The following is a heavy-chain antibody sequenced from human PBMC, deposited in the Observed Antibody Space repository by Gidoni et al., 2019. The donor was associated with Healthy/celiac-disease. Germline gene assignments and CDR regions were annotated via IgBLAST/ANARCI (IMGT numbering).Heavy chain of an antibody. V-gene: IGHV3-48*02. CDR2: ISSSSSTI. CDR3: ASDAAARPVDY. D-gene: IGHD6-6*01. CDR1: GFNSSSYS. J-gene: IGHJ4*02. Sequence: EVQLVESGGGVVQAGGSLTRSVAAPGFNSSSYSMNWVGQAPGKGRAWVSYISSSSSTIYHADPVKGRFTISRDNAKNSLYLQMNSLRDEDTAVYYCASDAAARPVDYWGQGTLVIVS.